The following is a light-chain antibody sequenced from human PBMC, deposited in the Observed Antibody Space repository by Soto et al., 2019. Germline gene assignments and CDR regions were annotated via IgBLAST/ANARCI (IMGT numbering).Light chain of an antibody. CDR1: QSVSSSY. J-gene: IGKJ1*01. Sequence: EIVLTQSPGTLSLSPGERATISCRASQSVSSSYLAWYQQKPGQAPRLLIYGASSRATGIPDRFSGSGSGTDFTLPISRLEPEDFAVYYCQRYGSSRGTFGQGTKVEIK. CDR3: QRYGSSRGT. V-gene: IGKV3-20*01. CDR2: GAS.